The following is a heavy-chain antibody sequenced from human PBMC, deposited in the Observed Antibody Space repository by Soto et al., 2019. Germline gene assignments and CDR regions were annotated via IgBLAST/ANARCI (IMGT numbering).Heavy chain of an antibody. CDR2: IINDGSDE. D-gene: IGHD2-8*01. J-gene: IGHJ3*02. CDR3: ARDDDRPDNGLDM. Sequence: QVPLVESGGGVVQPGRSLRLSYAASGFTFSNYGMHWVRQAPGKGLEWLAVIINDGSDEKYGDSVKGRVTISRDNSKNTLYLHINSLRVEDTAVYYCARDDDRPDNGLDMWGQGTVVTVSS. V-gene: IGHV3-33*05. CDR1: GFTFSNYG.